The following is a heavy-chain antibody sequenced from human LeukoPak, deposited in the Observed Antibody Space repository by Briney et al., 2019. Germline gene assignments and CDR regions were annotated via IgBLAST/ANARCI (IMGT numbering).Heavy chain of an antibody. D-gene: IGHD6-13*01. CDR1: GFTFSSYS. J-gene: IGHJ4*02. CDR3: ARFSIAAARSFLDC. Sequence: GGSLRLSCAASGFTFSSYSMNWVRQAPGKGLEWISYISSSSSTIYYADSVKGRFTISRDNAKNSLYLQMNSLRAEDTAVYYCARFSIAAARSFLDCWGQGTLVTVSS. CDR2: ISSSSSTI. V-gene: IGHV3-48*01.